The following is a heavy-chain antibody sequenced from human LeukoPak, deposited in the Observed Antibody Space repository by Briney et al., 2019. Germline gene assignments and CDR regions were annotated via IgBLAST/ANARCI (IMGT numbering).Heavy chain of an antibody. CDR1: GGSISSYY. CDR3: ARAKGRYCSGGSCYSGYYYYGMDV. V-gene: IGHV4-59*01. J-gene: IGHJ6*02. D-gene: IGHD2-15*01. CDR2: ICYSGST. Sequence: SETLSLTCTVSGGSISSYYWSWIRQPPGKGLEWIGYICYSGSTNYNPSLNSRVTISVDTSKNQFSLKLSSVTAADMAVYYCARAKGRYCSGGSCYSGYYYYGMDVWGQGTTVTVSS.